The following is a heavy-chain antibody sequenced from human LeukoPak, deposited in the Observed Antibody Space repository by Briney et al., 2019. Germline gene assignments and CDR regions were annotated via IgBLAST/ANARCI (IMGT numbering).Heavy chain of an antibody. Sequence: GGSLRLSCAASGFTFSSYSMSWVRQAPGKGLDWVSSISSSSSTIYYADSVKGRFTISRDNAKNSLYLQMNSLRAEDTALYYCARGDCTTISCYLFDYWGQGTLVTVSS. CDR1: GFTFSSYS. CDR3: ARGDCTTISCYLFDY. CDR2: ISSSSSTI. J-gene: IGHJ4*02. D-gene: IGHD2-2*01. V-gene: IGHV3-21*01.